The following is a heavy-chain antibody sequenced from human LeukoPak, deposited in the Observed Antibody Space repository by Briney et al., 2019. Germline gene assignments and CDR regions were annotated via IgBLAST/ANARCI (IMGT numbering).Heavy chain of an antibody. CDR1: GDSMNNHY. D-gene: IGHD3-16*01. V-gene: IGHV4-59*11. Sequence: SETLSLTCSVSGDSMNNHYWGWIRQSPGKGLQWIGYIHHSGSIDYNPSLKSRVTISIDTSKKQLSLKLRSVTVADTAVYYCARVSTGDLDYWGQGTLVTVSS. CDR3: ARVSTGDLDY. J-gene: IGHJ4*02. CDR2: IHHSGSI.